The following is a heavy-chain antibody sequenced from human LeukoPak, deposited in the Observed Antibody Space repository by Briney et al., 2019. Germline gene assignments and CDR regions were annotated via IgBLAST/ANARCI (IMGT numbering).Heavy chain of an antibody. Sequence: ASVKVSCKASGYTFTSYDINWVRQATGQGLEWMGWMNPNSGNTGYAQKFQGRVTMTRNTSISTAYMELSSLRSKDTAVYYCARAYDSSGYYYAISSDWGQGTLVAVSS. J-gene: IGHJ4*02. CDR2: MNPNSGNT. CDR3: ARAYDSSGYYYAISSD. CDR1: GYTFTSYD. V-gene: IGHV1-8*01. D-gene: IGHD3-22*01.